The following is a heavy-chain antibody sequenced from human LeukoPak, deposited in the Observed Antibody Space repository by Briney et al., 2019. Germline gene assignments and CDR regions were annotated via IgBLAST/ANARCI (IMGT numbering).Heavy chain of an antibody. Sequence: SETLSVTCTVSGGSISSYYWSWIRQPPGKGLEWIGYIYYSGSTNYNPSLKSRVTISVDTSKNQFSLKLSSVTAADTAVYYCARAEYYDFWSGYPDIWGQGTMATVSS. V-gene: IGHV4-59*08. CDR1: GGSISSYY. CDR2: IYYSGST. D-gene: IGHD3-3*01. J-gene: IGHJ3*02. CDR3: ARAEYYDFWSGYPDI.